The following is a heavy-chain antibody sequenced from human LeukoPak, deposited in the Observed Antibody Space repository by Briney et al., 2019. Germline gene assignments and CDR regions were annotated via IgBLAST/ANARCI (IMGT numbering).Heavy chain of an antibody. Sequence: PSETLSLTCAVYGVSFSGYYWSWIRQPPGKGLEWIGEINHSGSTNYNPSLKSRVTISVDTSKNQFSLKLSSVTAADTAVYYCARALPYCSSTSCPIPYYFDYWGQGTLVTVSS. J-gene: IGHJ4*02. V-gene: IGHV4-34*01. D-gene: IGHD2-2*01. CDR2: INHSGST. CDR3: ARALPYCSSTSCPIPYYFDY. CDR1: GVSFSGYY.